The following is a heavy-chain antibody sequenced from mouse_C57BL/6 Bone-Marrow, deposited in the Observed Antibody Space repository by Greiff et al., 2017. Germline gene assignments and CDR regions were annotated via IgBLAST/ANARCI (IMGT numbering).Heavy chain of an antibody. J-gene: IGHJ2*01. D-gene: IGHD1-1*01. CDR1: GYTFTSYW. Sequence: QVQLQQPGAELVKPGASVKLSCKASGYTFTSYWMHWVKQRPGQGLEWIGMIHPNSGSTNYNEKFKSKATLPVDKSSSTAYMQLRSLTSAASAVXYCARPHYCGSGLDYWGQGTILTVSS. V-gene: IGHV1-64*01. CDR3: ARPHYCGSGLDY. CDR2: IHPNSGST.